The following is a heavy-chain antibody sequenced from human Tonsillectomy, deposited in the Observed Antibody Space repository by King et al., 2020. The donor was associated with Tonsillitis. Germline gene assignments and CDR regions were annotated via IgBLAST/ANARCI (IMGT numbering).Heavy chain of an antibody. J-gene: IGHJ3*02. CDR3: AKDKGADYYDSSRGAFDI. D-gene: IGHD3-22*01. V-gene: IGHV3-21*01. CDR2: IKSSSRYL. CDR1: GFSFRNSD. Sequence: VQLVESGGGLVKPGGSLRLSCVTSGFSFRNSDMNWVRQAPGRGLELVLSIKSSSRYLYYAYSVKGGFSISRNNAKNSLYLLMNSLRVEDTAVYYCAKDKGADYYDSSRGAFDIWGQGTMVTVSS.